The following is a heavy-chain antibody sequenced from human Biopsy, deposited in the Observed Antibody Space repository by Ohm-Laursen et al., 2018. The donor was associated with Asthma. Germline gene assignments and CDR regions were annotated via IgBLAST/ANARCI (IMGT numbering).Heavy chain of an antibody. J-gene: IGHJ4*02. CDR3: ARDVMEWYLPAFNS. CDR2: GGSYYDGGLK. V-gene: IGHV3-30-3*01. Sequence: SLRLSCAASGFTFRSYAMHWVCQAPGKGLEWVAVGGSYYDGGLKYYADSVNGRFTVSRDDSKNTLYLQMNSLRPDDTAVYYCARDVMEWYLPAFNSWGQGTLLTVSS. D-gene: IGHD3-3*01. CDR1: GFTFRSYA.